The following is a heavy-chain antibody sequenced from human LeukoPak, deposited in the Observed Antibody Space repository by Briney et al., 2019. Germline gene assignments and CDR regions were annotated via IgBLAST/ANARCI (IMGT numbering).Heavy chain of an antibody. CDR2: INHSGST. V-gene: IGHV4-34*01. CDR1: GGSFSGNY. D-gene: IGHD3-9*01. J-gene: IGHJ4*02. Sequence: PSETLSLTCAVYGGSFSGNYWSWIRQPPGKGLEWIGEINHSGSTNYNPSLKSRVTISVDTSKNQFSLKLSSVTAADTAVYYCARVRRRYFDWLSRGGFFDYWGQGTLVTVSS. CDR3: ARVRRRYFDWLSRGGFFDY.